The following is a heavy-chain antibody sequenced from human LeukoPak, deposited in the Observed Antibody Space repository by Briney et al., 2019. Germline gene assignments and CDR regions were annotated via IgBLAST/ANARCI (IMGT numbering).Heavy chain of an antibody. V-gene: IGHV3-7*01. Sequence: GGSLRLSCAASGFTFSSYWMSCVRQAPGKGLEWVANIKQDGSEKYYVDSVKGRFTISRDNAKNSLYLQMNSLRAEDTAVYYCARAGGYSYGGDAFDIWGQGTMVTVSS. CDR3: ARAGGYSYGGDAFDI. CDR1: GFTFSSYW. D-gene: IGHD5-18*01. CDR2: IKQDGSEK. J-gene: IGHJ3*02.